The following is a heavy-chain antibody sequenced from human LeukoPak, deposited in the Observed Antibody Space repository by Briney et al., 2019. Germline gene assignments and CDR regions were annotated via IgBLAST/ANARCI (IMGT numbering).Heavy chain of an antibody. V-gene: IGHV4-38-2*02. CDR2: INYSGST. D-gene: IGHD4-11*01. J-gene: IGHJ4*02. Sequence: SETLSLTCSVSGYSISSGYQWGWIRQSPGKGLEGLGSINYSGSTYDNRSLKSRVPLSIDTSKNEFSLNVRAVTAADTAVYYCVRSELNDYSRYWGQGILVIVSS. CDR1: GYSISSGYQ. CDR3: VRSELNDYSRY.